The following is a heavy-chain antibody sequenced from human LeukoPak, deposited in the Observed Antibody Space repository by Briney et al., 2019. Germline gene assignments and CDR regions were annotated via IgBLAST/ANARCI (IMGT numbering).Heavy chain of an antibody. V-gene: IGHV1-69*13. Sequence: GASVKVSCKASGGTFSSYAISWVRQAPGQGLEWMGGIIPIFGTANYAQKFQGRVTITADESTSTAYMELSSLRSEDTAVYYCARDDDYLDAFGIWGQGTMVTVSS. CDR2: IIPIFGTA. D-gene: IGHD4-11*01. CDR1: GGTFSSYA. CDR3: ARDDDYLDAFGI. J-gene: IGHJ3*02.